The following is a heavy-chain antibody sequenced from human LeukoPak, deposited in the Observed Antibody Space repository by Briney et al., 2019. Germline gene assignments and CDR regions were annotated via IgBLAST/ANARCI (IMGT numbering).Heavy chain of an antibody. CDR2: INHNGEAI. D-gene: IGHD3-9*01. J-gene: IGHJ4*02. CDR3: ARGYDWAFDF. V-gene: IGHV3-48*02. CDR1: GFTFSSYS. Sequence: GGSLRLSCAASGFTFSSYSMNWVRQAPGKGLEWIAYINHNGEAIYYPDFVKGRFIISRDNAKNSLFLQMNDLRDEDTAVYYCARGYDWAFDFWGQGTRVTVSS.